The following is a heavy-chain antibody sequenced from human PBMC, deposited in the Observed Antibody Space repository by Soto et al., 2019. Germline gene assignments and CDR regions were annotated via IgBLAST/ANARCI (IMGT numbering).Heavy chain of an antibody. CDR1: GFTFSDYY. V-gene: IGHV3-11*05. J-gene: IGHJ4*02. Sequence: LRLSCAASGFTFSDYYMSWIRQAPGKGLEWVSYISSSSSYTNYADSVKGRFTISRDNAKNSLYLQMNSLRAEDTAVFYCARVVHYYGSGSYFGPYFDYWGQGTLVTSPQ. CDR2: ISSSSSYT. CDR3: ARVVHYYGSGSYFGPYFDY. D-gene: IGHD3-10*01.